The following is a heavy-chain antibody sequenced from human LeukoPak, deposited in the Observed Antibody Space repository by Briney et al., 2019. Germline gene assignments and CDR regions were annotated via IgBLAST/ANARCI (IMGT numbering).Heavy chain of an antibody. J-gene: IGHJ4*02. Sequence: GGSLRLSCAASGFTFSSYAMHWVRQAPGKGLEWVAVISYDGSNKYYADSMKGRFTISRDKSKNTLYLLVDTLRVEDTAVYYCARARDYYGSGSHPDYWGQGTLVTVSS. V-gene: IGHV3-30*04. CDR2: ISYDGSNK. D-gene: IGHD3-10*01. CDR3: ARARDYYGSGSHPDY. CDR1: GFTFSSYA.